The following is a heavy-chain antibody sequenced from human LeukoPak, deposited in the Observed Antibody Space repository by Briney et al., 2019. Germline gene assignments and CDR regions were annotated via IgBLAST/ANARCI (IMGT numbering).Heavy chain of an antibody. D-gene: IGHD3-16*01. V-gene: IGHV4-61*02. Sequence: SHTLSLTCTVCGGSISSGSYYWGWIPQPAGKGLEWIGRIYTSGSTNYNPSLKSRVTISVDTSKNQFSLKLSSVTAADTAVYYCVWGSFPRSYFGYWRQGTLVTVSS. CDR3: VWGSFPRSYFGY. CDR1: GGSISSGSYY. J-gene: IGHJ4*02. CDR2: IYTSGST.